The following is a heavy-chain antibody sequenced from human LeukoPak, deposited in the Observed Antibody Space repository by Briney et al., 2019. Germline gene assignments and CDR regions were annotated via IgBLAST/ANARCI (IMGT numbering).Heavy chain of an antibody. V-gene: IGHV3-21*01. J-gene: IGHJ4*02. CDR1: GFTFSSYS. CDR3: ARVPLGYYFDY. CDR2: ISSSSSYI. D-gene: IGHD3-16*01. Sequence: GGSLRLSCAASGFTFSSYSMNWVRQAPGKGLEWVSSISSSSSYIYYADSVKGRFTISRDNAKNSLYLQMNSLRAEDTAVYYCARVPLGYYFDYWGRGTLVTVSS.